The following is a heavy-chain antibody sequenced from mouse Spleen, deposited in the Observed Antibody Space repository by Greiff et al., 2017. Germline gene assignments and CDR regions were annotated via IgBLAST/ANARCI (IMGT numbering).Heavy chain of an antibody. J-gene: IGHJ1*01. D-gene: IGHD1-2*01. CDR1: GYTFTSYW. CDR3: TREDITTAGWFFDV. CDR2: IYPGNSDT. V-gene: IGHV1-5*01. Sequence: EVQLQQSGTVLARPGASVKMSCKASGYTFTSYWMHWVKQRPGQGLEWIGAIYPGNSDTSYNQKFKGKAKLTAVTSTSTAYMELSSLTNEDSAVYYCTREDITTAGWFFDVWGAGTTVTVSS.